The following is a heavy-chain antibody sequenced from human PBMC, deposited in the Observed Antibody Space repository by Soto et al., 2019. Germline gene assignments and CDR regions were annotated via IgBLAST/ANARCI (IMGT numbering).Heavy chain of an antibody. CDR2: ISGSGGTI. CDR1: GFTLSSYS. CDR3: ARETGLRSSGWSYYFDF. D-gene: IGHD6-19*01. Sequence: EVQLVESGGGLVQPGGSLRLSCAASGFTLSSYSMHWVRQAPGQGLERVSYISGSGGTIYYGDSVKGRFTISRDHATNSLSVQMNSLRDEDTAVDFCARETGLRSSGWSYYFDFWGQGTRVTVSS. V-gene: IGHV3-48*02. J-gene: IGHJ4*02.